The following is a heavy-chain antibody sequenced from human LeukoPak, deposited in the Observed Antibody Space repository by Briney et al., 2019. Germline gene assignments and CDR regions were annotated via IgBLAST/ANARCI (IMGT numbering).Heavy chain of an antibody. V-gene: IGHV3-23*01. Sequence: GGSLRLSCAASGFTFSSYAMSWVRQAPGKGLEWVSAISGSGGSTYYADSVKGRFTISRDNSKNTLYLQMNSLRAEDTAVYYCAKIPQLHWLFQGRDYFDYWGQGTLVTVSS. CDR3: AKIPQLHWLFQGRDYFDY. CDR1: GFTFSSYA. D-gene: IGHD3-9*01. J-gene: IGHJ4*02. CDR2: ISGSGGST.